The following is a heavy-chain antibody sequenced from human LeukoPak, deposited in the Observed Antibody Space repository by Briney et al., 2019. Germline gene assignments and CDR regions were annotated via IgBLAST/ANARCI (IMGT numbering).Heavy chain of an antibody. CDR1: GDSISSYY. D-gene: IGHD2-2*01. CDR3: ARSRFDIVVVPAAREYYFDY. V-gene: IGHV4-59*01. Sequence: TASETLSLTCTVSGDSISSYYWSWIRQPPGKGLEWIGYIYYSGSTNYNPSLKSRVTISVDTSKNQFSLKLSSVTAADTAVYYCARSRFDIVVVPAAREYYFDYWGQGTLVTVSS. J-gene: IGHJ4*02. CDR2: IYYSGST.